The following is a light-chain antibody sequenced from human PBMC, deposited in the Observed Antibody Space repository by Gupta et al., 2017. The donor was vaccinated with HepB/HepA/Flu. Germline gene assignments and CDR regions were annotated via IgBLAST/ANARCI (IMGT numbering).Light chain of an antibody. CDR1: SSNVGSKT. J-gene: IGLJ2*01. V-gene: IGLV1-44*01. CDR2: NND. Sequence: QSVLTQPPSPSGPPGQTVTISCFGSSSNVGSKTVNWYQHLPGGSPKLFIYNNDQRHSGVSDRFSGSKYGTSASMAIXGXQTEDEXDYYCSNWDASMNGVVFGGGTKLTVL. CDR3: SNWDASMNGVV.